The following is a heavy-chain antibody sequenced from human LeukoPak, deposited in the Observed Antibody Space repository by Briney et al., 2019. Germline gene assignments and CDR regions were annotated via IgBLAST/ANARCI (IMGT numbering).Heavy chain of an antibody. J-gene: IGHJ5*02. V-gene: IGHV4-59*01. CDR1: GGSISSYY. Sequence: SETLSLTCTVSGGSISSYYWSWIRQPPGKGLQWSGYIFYSGSTNYNPSLKSRVTISVDTSKNQFSLKLSSVTAADTAVYYCARGATLGYCTSTSCYYWFDLWGQGTLVTVSS. D-gene: IGHD2-2*01. CDR3: ARGATLGYCTSTSCYYWFDL. CDR2: IFYSGST.